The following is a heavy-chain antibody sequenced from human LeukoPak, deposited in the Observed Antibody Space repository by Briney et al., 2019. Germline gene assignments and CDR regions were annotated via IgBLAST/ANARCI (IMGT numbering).Heavy chain of an antibody. J-gene: IGHJ4*02. CDR3: AKDLHWILFDD. D-gene: IGHD2-2*03. Sequence: GGSLRLSCAASGFTFSNYWMSWVRQAPGKGPEWVANIKQDGSEKYYVDSVKGRFTISRDNAKNSLYLQMNSLRDEDTAVYYCAKDLHWILFDDWGQGTLVTVSS. V-gene: IGHV3-7*03. CDR1: GFTFSNYW. CDR2: IKQDGSEK.